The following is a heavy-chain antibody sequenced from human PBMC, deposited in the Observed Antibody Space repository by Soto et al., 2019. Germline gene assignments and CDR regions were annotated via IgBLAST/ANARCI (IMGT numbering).Heavy chain of an antibody. CDR2: IYYSGSTTYNSGST. CDR3: ARKTTRWWFDP. V-gene: IGHV4-59*01. CDR1: GGSITSYY. Sequence: SETRSLTCSVSGGSITSYYWSWIRQPPGKGLEWIGYIYYSGSTTYNSGSTNYNPSLKSRVTISVDTSKNQFSLKLSSVTAADTAVYYCARKTTRWWFDPWGQGTLVTVS. J-gene: IGHJ5*02. D-gene: IGHD4-17*01.